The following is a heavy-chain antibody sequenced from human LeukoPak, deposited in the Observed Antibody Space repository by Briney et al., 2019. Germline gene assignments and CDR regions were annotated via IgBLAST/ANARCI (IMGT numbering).Heavy chain of an antibody. D-gene: IGHD2-2*01. V-gene: IGHV3-48*01. CDR3: ARDQLRLELHNWFDP. CDR2: ISSSSSTI. CDR1: GFTFSSYS. J-gene: IGHJ5*02. Sequence: GGSLRLSCAAPGFTFSSYSMNWVRQAPGKGLEWVSYISSSSSTIYYADSVKGRFTISRDIAKNSLYLQMNSLRAEDTAVYYCARDQLRLELHNWFDPWGQGTLVTVSS.